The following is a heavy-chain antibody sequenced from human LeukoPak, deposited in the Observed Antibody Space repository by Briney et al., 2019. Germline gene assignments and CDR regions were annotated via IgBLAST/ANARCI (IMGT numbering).Heavy chain of an antibody. CDR3: ALGYCSSTSRFGFDY. CDR2: ISGSGGST. D-gene: IGHD2-2*01. V-gene: IGHV3-23*01. Sequence: PGGSLRLSCAAAGFTFSSYAMSWVRQAPGKGLEWASAISGSGGSTYYADSVKGRFTISRDNSKNTLYLQMNSLRAEDTAVYYCALGYCSSTSRFGFDYWGQGTLVTVSS. J-gene: IGHJ4*02. CDR1: GFTFSSYA.